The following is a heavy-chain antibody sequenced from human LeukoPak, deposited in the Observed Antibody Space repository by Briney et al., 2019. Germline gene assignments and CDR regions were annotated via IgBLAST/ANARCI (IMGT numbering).Heavy chain of an antibody. CDR2: IYYSGST. J-gene: IGHJ4*02. D-gene: IGHD3-10*01. CDR1: GGSISSSSYY. Sequence: SETLSLTCTASGGSISSSSYYWGWIRQPPGKGLEWIGSIYYSGSTYYNPSLKSRVTISVDTSKNQFSLKLSSVTAADTAVYYCARLGRSYGSGSYPVDYWGQGTLVTVSS. CDR3: ARLGRSYGSGSYPVDY. V-gene: IGHV4-39*01.